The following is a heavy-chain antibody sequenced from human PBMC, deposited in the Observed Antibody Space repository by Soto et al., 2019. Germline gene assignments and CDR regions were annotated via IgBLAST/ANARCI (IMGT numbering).Heavy chain of an antibody. CDR2: IIPILGIA. Sequence: ASVKVSCKASGGTFSSYAISWVRQAPGQGLEWMGRIIPILGIANYAQKFQGRVTITADKSTSTAYMELSSLRSEDTAVYYCARDRTQYCYDSSGYGEYNWFDPWGQGTLVTVSS. D-gene: IGHD3-22*01. CDR1: GGTFSSYA. J-gene: IGHJ5*02. V-gene: IGHV1-69*04. CDR3: ARDRTQYCYDSSGYGEYNWFDP.